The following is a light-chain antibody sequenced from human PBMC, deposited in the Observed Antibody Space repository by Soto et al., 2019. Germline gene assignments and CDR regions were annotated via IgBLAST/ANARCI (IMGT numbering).Light chain of an antibody. CDR1: TSDVGI. CDR2: EVT. CDR3: CSFGGSGYA. J-gene: IGLJ1*01. V-gene: IGLV2-23*02. Sequence: QSALTQPASVSGSPGQSITISCSGTTSDVGIVSWYQHHPGKAPKLMIHEVTKRPSGVSDRFSGSKSGNSASLTISGLQAEDEADYFCCSFGGSGYAFGTGTRSPS.